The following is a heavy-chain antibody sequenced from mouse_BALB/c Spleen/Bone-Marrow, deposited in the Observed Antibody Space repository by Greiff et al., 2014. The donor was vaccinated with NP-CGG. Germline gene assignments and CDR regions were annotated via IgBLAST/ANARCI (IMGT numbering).Heavy chain of an antibody. CDR2: IWADGST. J-gene: IGHJ4*01. D-gene: IGHD1-2*01. V-gene: IGHV2-9*02. CDR3: ARITTDTGAMDY. CDR1: GFSLTNYG. Sequence: VKLMESGPGLVAPSQSLSITCTVSGFSLTNYGVHWVRQPPGKGLEWLGVIWADGSTNYNSALMYRLSISKDNYKSQVFFKMNSLQTDDTAMYYCARITTDTGAMDYWGQRTSVTVSS.